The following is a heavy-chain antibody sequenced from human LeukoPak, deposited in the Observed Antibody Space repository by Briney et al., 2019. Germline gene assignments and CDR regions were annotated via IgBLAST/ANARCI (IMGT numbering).Heavy chain of an antibody. CDR3: ARDILPSGSRAFDI. V-gene: IGHV3-23*01. D-gene: IGHD3-10*01. J-gene: IGHJ3*02. CDR2: INGGLGSA. CDR1: GFTFRNFA. Sequence: GGSLRLSCAASGFTFRNFAMNWVRQAPGKGLEWVSVINGGLGSAFYADSVKGRFTISRDDSKSTLHLHMSSLRAEDTAVYYCARDILPSGSRAFDIWGQGTMVTVSS.